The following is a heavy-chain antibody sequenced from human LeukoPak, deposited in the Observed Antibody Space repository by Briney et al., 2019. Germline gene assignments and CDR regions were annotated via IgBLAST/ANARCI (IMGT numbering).Heavy chain of an antibody. Sequence: SETLSLTCAVYGGSFSVYYWSWIRQPPGKWREWIGEINHSGSTNYNPSLKSRVTISVDTSKNQFSLKLSSVTAADTAVYYCAREFSTSCSPADYWGQGTLVTVSS. CDR2: INHSGST. D-gene: IGHD2-2*01. V-gene: IGHV4-34*01. J-gene: IGHJ4*02. CDR1: GGSFSVYY. CDR3: AREFSTSCSPADY.